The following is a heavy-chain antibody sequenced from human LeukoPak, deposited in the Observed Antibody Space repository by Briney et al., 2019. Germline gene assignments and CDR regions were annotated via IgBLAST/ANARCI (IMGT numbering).Heavy chain of an antibody. Sequence: GGSLRLSCAASGFTFSSYWMSWVRQAPGKGLEWVANIKQDGSEKYYVDSVKGRFTISRDNAKNSLYLQMNSLRAEDTAVYYCARDKGRTNGVCYYFDYWGQGTLVTVSS. D-gene: IGHD2-8*01. J-gene: IGHJ4*02. CDR3: ARDKGRTNGVCYYFDY. CDR1: GFTFSSYW. V-gene: IGHV3-7*01. CDR2: IKQDGSEK.